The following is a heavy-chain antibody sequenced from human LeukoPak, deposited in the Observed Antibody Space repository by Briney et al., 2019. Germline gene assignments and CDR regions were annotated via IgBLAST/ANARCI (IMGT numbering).Heavy chain of an antibody. D-gene: IGHD5-18*01. Sequence: TGGSLRLSCAASGFTFSNYWMDWVRQAPGKGLVWVSRIHPDGKNTAYADSVKGRFTISRDNARNTLFLQMNSLRTEDAAVYYCATYVDTVRYDAFDVWGQGTMVTVSS. CDR3: ATYVDTVRYDAFDV. CDR1: GFTFSNYW. CDR2: IHPDGKNT. V-gene: IGHV3-74*01. J-gene: IGHJ3*01.